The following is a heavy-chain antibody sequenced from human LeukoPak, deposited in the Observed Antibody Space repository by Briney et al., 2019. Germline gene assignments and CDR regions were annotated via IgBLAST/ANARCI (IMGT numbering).Heavy chain of an antibody. D-gene: IGHD3-16*01. Sequence: SVKVSCKASGGTFSSYAISWVRQAPGQGLEWMGRIIPIFGTANYALKFQGRVTITADESTSTAYMELSSLRSEDTAVYYCASRFDLGTHYYYYYMDVWGKGTTVTVSS. CDR1: GGTFSSYA. CDR3: ASRFDLGTHYYYYYMDV. CDR2: IIPIFGTA. J-gene: IGHJ6*03. V-gene: IGHV1-69*13.